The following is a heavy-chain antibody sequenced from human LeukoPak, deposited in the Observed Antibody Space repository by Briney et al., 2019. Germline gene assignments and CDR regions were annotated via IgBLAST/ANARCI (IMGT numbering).Heavy chain of an antibody. CDR1: GFTFSSYA. D-gene: IGHD6-19*01. J-gene: IGHJ6*02. CDR3: AREEGGSGWYSYYYGMDV. V-gene: IGHV3-30-3*01. Sequence: GGSLRLSCAASGFTFSSYAMHWVRQAPGKGLEWVAFISYDGSNKYYADSVKGRFTISRDNSKNTLYLQMNSLRAEDTAVYYCAREEGGSGWYSYYYGMDVWGQGTTVTVSS. CDR2: ISYDGSNK.